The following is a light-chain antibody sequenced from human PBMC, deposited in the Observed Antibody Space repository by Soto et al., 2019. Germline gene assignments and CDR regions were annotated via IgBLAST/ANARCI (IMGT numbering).Light chain of an antibody. J-gene: IGLJ1*01. CDR1: SSDIGAYNY. CDR3: FSHRSGDSHV. Sequence: QSALTQPASVSGSPGQSITISCTGTSSDIGAYNYVSWYQQYPGKAPKLMIYGVTNRRSGVSNRFSGSKTGNTASLTISGLQAEDEADYYCFSHRSGDSHVFGTGTKLTVL. V-gene: IGLV2-14*01. CDR2: GVT.